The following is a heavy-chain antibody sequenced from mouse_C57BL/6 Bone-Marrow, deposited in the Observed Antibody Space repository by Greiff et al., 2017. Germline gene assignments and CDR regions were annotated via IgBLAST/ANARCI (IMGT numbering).Heavy chain of an antibody. CDR2: INPSSGYT. V-gene: IGHV1-7*01. J-gene: IGHJ2*01. Sequence: VKLMESGAELAKPGASVKLSCKASGYTFTSYWMHWVKQKPGQGLEWIGYINPSSGYTKYNQKFKDKATLTADKSSSTANMQLSSLTYEDSAGYYGANRSYFAYWGQGTTLTVSS. CDR1: GYTFTSYW. CDR3: ANRSYFAY.